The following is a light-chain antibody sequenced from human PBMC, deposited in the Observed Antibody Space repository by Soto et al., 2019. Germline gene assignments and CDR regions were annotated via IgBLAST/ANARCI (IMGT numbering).Light chain of an antibody. CDR3: QSYDNSLSVYV. Sequence: QSVLTQPPSASGTPGQRVTISCSGGSSDIGSNYVYWYQQLPGTAPKLLIYGNSNRPSGVPDRFSGSKSGTSASLAITGLQAEDEADYYCQSYDNSLSVYVFGTGTKVTVL. CDR1: SSDIGSNY. CDR2: GNS. V-gene: IGLV1-40*01. J-gene: IGLJ1*01.